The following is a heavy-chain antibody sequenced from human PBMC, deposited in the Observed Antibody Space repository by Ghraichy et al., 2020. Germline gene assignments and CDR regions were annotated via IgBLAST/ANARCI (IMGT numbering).Heavy chain of an antibody. J-gene: IGHJ4*02. CDR2: INHSGST. D-gene: IGHD6-6*01. Sequence: SETLSLTCAVYGGSFRGYYWSWIRQPPLKGLEWIGEINHSGSTNYNPSLKSRVTISVDTSKNQFSLKLSSVTAADTAVYYCARGRNRGDSSSGWDYWGQGTLVTVSS. CDR1: GGSFRGYY. V-gene: IGHV4-34*01. CDR3: ARGRNRGDSSSGWDY.